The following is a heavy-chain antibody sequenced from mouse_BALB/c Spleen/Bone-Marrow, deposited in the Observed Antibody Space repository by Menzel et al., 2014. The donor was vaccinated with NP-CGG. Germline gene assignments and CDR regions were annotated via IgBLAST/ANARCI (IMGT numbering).Heavy chain of an antibody. J-gene: IGHJ3*01. CDR1: GYTFTIYY. CDR2: INPSNGGT. D-gene: IGHD3-2*01. V-gene: IGHV1S81*02. CDR3: TRNGPDSSGYPAWFAY. Sequence: VQLQQSGAELAKPGASVKLSCKASGYTFTIYYMFWVKQRPGQGLEWIGEINPSNGGTTFNEKFKSKATLTVGKSSSTAYMQLSSLTSEDSAVYYCTRNGPDSSGYPAWFAYWGQGTLVTVSA.